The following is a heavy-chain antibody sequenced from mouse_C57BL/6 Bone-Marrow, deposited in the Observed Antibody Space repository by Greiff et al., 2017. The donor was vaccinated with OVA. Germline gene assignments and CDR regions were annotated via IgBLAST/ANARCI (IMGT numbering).Heavy chain of an antibody. CDR1: GYTFTSYW. J-gene: IGHJ3*01. V-gene: IGHV1-61*01. Sequence: QVQLQQPGAELVRPGSSVKLSCKASGYTFTSYWMDWVKQRPGQGLEWIGNIYPSDSETHYNPKFKDKAPLTVDKSSSTAYMHLSSLTSEDSAVYDCASSGWLLPTFAYWGQGTLVTVAA. D-gene: IGHD2-3*01. CDR2: IYPSDSET. CDR3: ASSGWLLPTFAY.